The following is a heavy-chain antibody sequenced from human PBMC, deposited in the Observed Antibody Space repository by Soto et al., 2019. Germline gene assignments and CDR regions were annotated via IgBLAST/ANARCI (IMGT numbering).Heavy chain of an antibody. CDR1: GGSISSSNW. CDR2: IYHSGST. J-gene: IGHJ6*02. Sequence: QVQLQESGPGLVKPSGTLSLTCAVSGGSISSSNWWCWVRQPPGKGLEWIGEIYHSGSTNYNPSLKRRVTISVDKSTNQFSLKLSSVTAADTAVYYCARVSGSYYYGMDVWGQGTTVTVSS. CDR3: ARVSGSYYYGMDV. V-gene: IGHV4-4*02. D-gene: IGHD1-26*01.